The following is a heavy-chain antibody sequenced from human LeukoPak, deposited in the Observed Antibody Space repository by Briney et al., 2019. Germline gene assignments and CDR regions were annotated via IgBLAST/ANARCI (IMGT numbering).Heavy chain of an antibody. V-gene: IGHV3-23*01. D-gene: IGHD6-13*01. CDR3: ARVGRYIIAAGFGAFDI. CDR1: GFNFSSFV. Sequence: PGGSLRLSCAASGFNFSSFVMSWVRQAPGKGLEWVSSISASGRSTYYADSVKGRFTISRDTPKNTLYLQMNSLRVEDTAVYYCARVGRYIIAAGFGAFDIWGQGTTVTVSS. J-gene: IGHJ3*02. CDR2: ISASGRST.